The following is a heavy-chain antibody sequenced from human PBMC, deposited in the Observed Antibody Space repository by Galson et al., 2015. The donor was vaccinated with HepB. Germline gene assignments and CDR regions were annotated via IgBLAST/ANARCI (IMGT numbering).Heavy chain of an antibody. V-gene: IGHV3-7*01. J-gene: IGHJ3*02. Sequence: SLRLSCAASGFTLSSHWMALVRQAPGKGLEWVANIKHDGIEKYYVDSVKGRFTISRDNAKNSLFLQMNSLRAEDTAIYYCAREGLREAFDSWGQGTMVTVSS. CDR1: GFTLSSHW. CDR2: IKHDGIEK. D-gene: IGHD2-21*02. CDR3: AREGLREAFDS.